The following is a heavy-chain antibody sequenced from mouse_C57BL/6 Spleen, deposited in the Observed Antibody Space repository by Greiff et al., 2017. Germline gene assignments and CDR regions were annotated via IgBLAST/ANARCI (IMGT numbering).Heavy chain of an antibody. CDR1: GYTFTDYY. J-gene: IGHJ3*01. D-gene: IGHD3-2*02. Sequence: EVQLQQSGPVLVKPGASAKMSCKASGYTFTDYYMNWVKQSHRKSLEWIGVINPYNGGTSYNQKFKGKATLTVDKSSSTAYMELNSLTSEDSAVYYCARSEGSSGPFAYWGQGTLVTVSA. CDR3: ARSEGSSGPFAY. V-gene: IGHV1-19*01. CDR2: INPYNGGT.